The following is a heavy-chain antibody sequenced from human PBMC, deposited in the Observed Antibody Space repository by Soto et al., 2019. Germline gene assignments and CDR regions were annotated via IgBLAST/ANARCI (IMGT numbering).Heavy chain of an antibody. CDR1: GGSISSYY. J-gene: IGHJ6*03. D-gene: IGHD2-21*01. CDR2: IYYSGST. CDR3: ARGLRYYHYMDV. V-gene: IGHV4-59*12. Sequence: SETLSLTCTVSGGSISSYYWSWIRQPPGKGLEWIGYIYYSGSTYYNPSLKSRVTISVDTSKNQFSLKLSSVTAADTAVYYCARGLRYYHYMDVWGKGTTVTVSS.